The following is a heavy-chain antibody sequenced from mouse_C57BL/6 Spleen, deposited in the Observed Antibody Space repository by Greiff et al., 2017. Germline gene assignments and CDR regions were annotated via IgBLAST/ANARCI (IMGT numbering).Heavy chain of an antibody. J-gene: IGHJ4*01. CDR2: IYPGSGST. Sequence: QVQLQQPGAELVKPGASVKMSCKASGYTFTSFWITWVKQRPGQGLEWIGDIYPGSGSTNYNEKFKSKATLTVDTSSSTAYMQLSSLTSEDSAVYYCARRLTGVYAMDYWGQGTSVTVSS. D-gene: IGHD4-1*01. V-gene: IGHV1-55*01. CDR3: ARRLTGVYAMDY. CDR1: GYTFTSFW.